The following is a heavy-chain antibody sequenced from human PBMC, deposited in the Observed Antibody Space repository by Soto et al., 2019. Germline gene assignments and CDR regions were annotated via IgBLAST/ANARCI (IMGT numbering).Heavy chain of an antibody. J-gene: IGHJ4*02. CDR1: GYTFTSYG. D-gene: IGHD3-3*01. V-gene: IGHV1-18*01. CDR2: ISAYNGNT. CDR3: ARDTSYDFWSGYYRWYFDY. Sequence: QVQLVQSGAEVKKPGASVKVSCKASGYTFTSYGISWVRQAPGQGLEWMGWISAYNGNTNYAQKLQGRVTMTTDTSTSTAYMELRSLRSDDTAVYYCARDTSYDFWSGYYRWYFDYWGQGTLVTVSS.